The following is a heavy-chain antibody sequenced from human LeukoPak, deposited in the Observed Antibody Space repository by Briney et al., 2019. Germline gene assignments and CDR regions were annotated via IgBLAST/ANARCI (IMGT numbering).Heavy chain of an antibody. CDR2: LYPEEAKM. V-gene: IGHV1-24*01. CDR3: TTRSGDFWSGFVN. D-gene: IGHD3-3*01. J-gene: IGHJ4*02. Sequence: WASVTVSCKVSGNSLSELSIQGVRQPPGKGLECMGGLYPEEAKMVYAQNFQGRVTMTEDTSTQTAYMELSGLTSDDTAVYYCTTRSGDFWSGFVNWGQGSLVTVSS. CDR1: GNSLSELS.